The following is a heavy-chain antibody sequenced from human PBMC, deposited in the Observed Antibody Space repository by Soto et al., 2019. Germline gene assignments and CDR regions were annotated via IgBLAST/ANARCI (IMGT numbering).Heavy chain of an antibody. CDR2: ISHSGGTA. CDR3: AKGRGQNCNFDY. J-gene: IGHJ4*02. D-gene: IGHD3-10*01. Sequence: EVQLLESGGGSVQPGGSLRLSCAASGFTFTSYAMHWVRRPPGKGLEWVSSISHSGGTAYYADSVKGRFSISRDSLVNTLYLQMNSLRAEDTAVYYCAKGRGQNCNFDYWGQGPLVNVSP. V-gene: IGHV3-23*01. CDR1: GFTFTSYA.